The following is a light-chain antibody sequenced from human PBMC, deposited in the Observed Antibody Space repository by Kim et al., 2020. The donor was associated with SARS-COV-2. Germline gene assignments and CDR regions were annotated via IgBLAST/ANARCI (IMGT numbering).Light chain of an antibody. CDR2: AAS. CDR1: QGVNSNY. CDR3: QQYDTSPFS. Sequence: ESVLTQSPGTLYLSPGERATLSCRASQGVNSNYLAWYQHRRGQAPRLLICAASSRATGIPDRFSGSGSGTDFTLTISRLEPEDFAVYYCQQYDTSPFSFGPGTKLEI. V-gene: IGKV3-20*01. J-gene: IGKJ2*03.